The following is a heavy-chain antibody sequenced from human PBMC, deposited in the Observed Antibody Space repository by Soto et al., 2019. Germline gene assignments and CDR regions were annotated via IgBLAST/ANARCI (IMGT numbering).Heavy chain of an antibody. J-gene: IGHJ4*02. CDR3: ARGAHYGGIDY. D-gene: IGHD4-17*01. Sequence: QVQLQESGPGLVKPSQTLSLTCTVSGGSISSGGYYWSWIRQHPGKGLEWIGYIYYSGSTYYNPALKSRVTISVDTSKNQFSLKLSSVTAADTAVDYCARGAHYGGIDYWGQGTLVTVSS. CDR1: GGSISSGGYY. V-gene: IGHV4-31*03. CDR2: IYYSGST.